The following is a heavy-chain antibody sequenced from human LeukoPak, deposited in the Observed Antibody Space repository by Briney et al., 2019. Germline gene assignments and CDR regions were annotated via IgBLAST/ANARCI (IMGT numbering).Heavy chain of an antibody. CDR1: GGSIRSSYYY. CDR3: ARYCGTDCYSGPPHAFDV. J-gene: IGHJ3*01. D-gene: IGHD2-21*02. CDR2: VFHNGST. Sequence: PSETLSLTCTVSGGSIRSSYYYWGWIRQPPGKGLEWIGEVFHNGSTNYNPSLKSRVTISVDKSKNQFSLKMNSVTAADTAVYLCARYCGTDCYSGPPHAFDVWGQGTMVTVSS. V-gene: IGHV4-39*07.